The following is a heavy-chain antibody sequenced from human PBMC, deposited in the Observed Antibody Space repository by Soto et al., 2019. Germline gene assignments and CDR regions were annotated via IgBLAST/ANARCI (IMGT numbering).Heavy chain of an antibody. CDR3: ASPLVAAYGMDV. V-gene: IGHV3-21*01. CDR1: VSACSTQC. Sequence: WWSLRLGSSAAVSACSTQCMPYDYPAPGRGLEGVSSISSSSSYLYYADSVKGRFTISRDKAKNSLYLQMTSLRAEDTAVYYCASPLVAAYGMDVWGQGNTVTVSS. CDR2: ISSSSSYL. J-gene: IGHJ6*02. D-gene: IGHD2-15*01.